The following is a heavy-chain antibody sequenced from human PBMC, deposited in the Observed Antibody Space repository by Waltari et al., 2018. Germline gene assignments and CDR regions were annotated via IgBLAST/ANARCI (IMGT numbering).Heavy chain of an antibody. CDR3: AKGFWGGYDM. J-gene: IGHJ4*02. D-gene: IGHD5-12*01. Sequence: EVQLAESGGGLVQPGGSLSLSCAASGFTFHTYAMAWLRQAPGKGLEWVSSISGSGGRTYYSDSSMGRFTISRDNPNNTLYLQMRTLRVDDTAVYYCAKGFWGGYDMWGQGTLVTVSS. V-gene: IGHV3-23*04. CDR1: GFTFHTYA. CDR2: ISGSGGRT.